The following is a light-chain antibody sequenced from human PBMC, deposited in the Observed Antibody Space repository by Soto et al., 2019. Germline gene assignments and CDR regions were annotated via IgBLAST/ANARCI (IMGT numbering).Light chain of an antibody. CDR2: GAS. CDR1: QSGSSN. Sequence: EILMTQSPATLSLSPGERAPLSCRGSQSGSSNLAWYQQKPGQAPTLLLYGASTRATGVPPRFSGFGSESDFTLTISSLQSEDFAVYYCQQFNYWPPITFGQGTRLEIK. CDR3: QQFNYWPPIT. J-gene: IGKJ5*01. V-gene: IGKV3D-15*01.